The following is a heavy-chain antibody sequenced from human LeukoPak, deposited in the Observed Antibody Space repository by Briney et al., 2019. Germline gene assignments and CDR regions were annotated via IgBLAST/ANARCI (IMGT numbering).Heavy chain of an antibody. Sequence: ASVKVSFKASGYTFSIYDITWVRQAPGQGLEWMGWISPNNGNTNYAQKFQGRVTMTTDTPTSTAYMEMRSLRSDDTAVYYCARDRDSSGWHVADYWGQGTLVTVSS. CDR1: GYTFSIYD. D-gene: IGHD6-19*01. V-gene: IGHV1-18*01. CDR3: ARDRDSSGWHVADY. J-gene: IGHJ4*02. CDR2: ISPNNGNT.